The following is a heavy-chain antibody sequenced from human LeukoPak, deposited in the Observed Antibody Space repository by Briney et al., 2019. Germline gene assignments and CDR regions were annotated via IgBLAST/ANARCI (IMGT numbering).Heavy chain of an antibody. CDR3: ARDRWPRGETTTIGPFDP. Sequence: QSGGSLRLSCAASAFTFSRHGIHWVRQAPGKGLEWVTVKSYDGSNKYYADSVKGRFTISRDNAKNSLSLQMSSLRVEDTAVYYCARDRWPRGETTTIGPFDPWGQGTLVIVSS. D-gene: IGHD1-14*01. J-gene: IGHJ5*02. CDR1: AFTFSRHG. V-gene: IGHV3-30*03. CDR2: KSYDGSNK.